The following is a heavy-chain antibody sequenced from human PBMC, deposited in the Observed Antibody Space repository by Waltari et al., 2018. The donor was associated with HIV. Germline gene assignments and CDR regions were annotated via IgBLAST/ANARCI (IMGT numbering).Heavy chain of an antibody. V-gene: IGHV3-30*02. CDR1: GFTFSSYG. D-gene: IGHD1-1*01. CDR2: ITYDGSNK. J-gene: IGHJ4*02. Sequence: QVQLVEYGGDVVQPGGSLRLSCAVSGFTFSSYGMHWVRQAPGKGLEWMSFITYDGSNKYYADSVKGRFTISRDSSKNTLYLQMNGLRSEDTAVYYCAKDGYTPTYFDYWGQGTLVTVSS. CDR3: AKDGYTPTYFDY.